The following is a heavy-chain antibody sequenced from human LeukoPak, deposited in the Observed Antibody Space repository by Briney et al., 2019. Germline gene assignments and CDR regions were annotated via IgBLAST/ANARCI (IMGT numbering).Heavy chain of an antibody. CDR2: ISAYNGNT. D-gene: IGHD6-6*01. CDR3: ARVSFRVYSSSEHWFDP. CDR1: GYTFTSYG. J-gene: IGHJ5*02. Sequence: ASVKVSCKASGYTFTSYGISWVRQAPGQGLEWMGWISAYNGNTNYAQKLQGRVTMTTDTSTSTAYMELRSLRSDDTAVYYCARVSFRVYSSSEHWFDPWGQGTLVTVSS. V-gene: IGHV1-18*01.